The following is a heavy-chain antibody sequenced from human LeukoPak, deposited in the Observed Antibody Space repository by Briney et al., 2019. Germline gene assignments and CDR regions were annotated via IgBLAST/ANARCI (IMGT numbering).Heavy chain of an antibody. Sequence: GGSLKLSCAASGFTFSGSAMHWVRQASGKGLEWVGRIRSKANSYATAYAASVKGRFTISRDDSKNTAYLQMNSLKTEDTAVYYCTRLRSAAGTSYGMDVWGQGTTVTVSS. CDR2: IRSKANSYAT. V-gene: IGHV3-73*01. CDR3: TRLRSAAGTSYGMDV. J-gene: IGHJ6*02. CDR1: GFTFSGSA. D-gene: IGHD6-13*01.